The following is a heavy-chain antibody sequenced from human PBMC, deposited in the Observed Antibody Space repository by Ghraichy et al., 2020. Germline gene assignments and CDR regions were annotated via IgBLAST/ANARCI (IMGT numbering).Heavy chain of an antibody. CDR2: VSFDGNTN. CDR3: AREGVQLTYSSGCHF. V-gene: IGHV3-30-3*01. Sequence: GGSLRLSCAAAGFRFSTYAMHWVRQAPGKGLEWVAVVSFDGNTNYHSDSVKGRFTISRDNSKNTVYLQMNRLRPEDSAIYYCAREGVQLTYSSGCHFWGQGTLVTVSS. D-gene: IGHD6-19*01. CDR1: GFRFSTYA. J-gene: IGHJ4*02.